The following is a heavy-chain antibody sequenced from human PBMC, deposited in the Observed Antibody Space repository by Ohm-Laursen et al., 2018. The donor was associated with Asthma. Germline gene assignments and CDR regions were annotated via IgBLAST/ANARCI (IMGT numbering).Heavy chain of an antibody. V-gene: IGHV4-59*02. Sequence: SETLSLTCAVSDGSVSGYYWSWIRQPPGRGLEWIAYMHSSGGANYNPSLQSRVTLSVDTSNNRVSLRLSFVTAADTALYFCARLDWALSVFDLWGQGALVTVAS. CDR3: ARLDWALSVFDL. CDR2: MHSSGGA. CDR1: DGSVSGYY. J-gene: IGHJ5*02. D-gene: IGHD3-9*01.